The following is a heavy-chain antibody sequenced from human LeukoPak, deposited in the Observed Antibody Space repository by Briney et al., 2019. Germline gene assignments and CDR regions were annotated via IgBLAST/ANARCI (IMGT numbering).Heavy chain of an antibody. CDR2: SSSSGSTI. CDR3: ARRRDFIDY. V-gene: IGHV3-11*01. Sequence: GGSLRLSCAASGVTLSDYYMSWIRQAPGKGLEWVSYSSSSGSTIYYADSVKGRFAIARDNAKNSLYLQMNSLRAEDTAVYYCARRRDFIDYWGQGTLVTVSS. J-gene: IGHJ4*02. D-gene: IGHD3/OR15-3a*01. CDR1: GVTLSDYY.